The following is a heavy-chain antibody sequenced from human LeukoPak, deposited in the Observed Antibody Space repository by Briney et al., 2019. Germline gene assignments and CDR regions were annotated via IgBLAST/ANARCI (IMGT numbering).Heavy chain of an antibody. Sequence: ASVRDSCKDSGYTFCSYRTSCVRQAPGQGLEWMGWISAYNGNTKYAEKFQGRVTLTTDTSTSTANMELRSLRSDDTAVYYCARDACTYGVCIFGAYWGQGTLVTVSS. CDR3: ARDACTYGVCIFGAY. V-gene: IGHV1-18*01. CDR1: GYTFCSYR. D-gene: IGHD2-8*01. CDR2: ISAYNGNT. J-gene: IGHJ4*02.